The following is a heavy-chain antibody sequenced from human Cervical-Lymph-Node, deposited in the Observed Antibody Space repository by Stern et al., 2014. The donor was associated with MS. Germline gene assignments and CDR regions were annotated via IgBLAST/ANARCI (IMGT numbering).Heavy chain of an antibody. CDR3: ARGLLCSENAFDI. V-gene: IGHV1-18*01. CDR2: LCAENDNT. Sequence: EHLVGSGAEVKKPGASVTVFCKASGYTFPSSGISWVRLAPGQGLEGMGVLCAENDNTNDAQKLQGRVTMTTDTSTSTAYMELRSLRSDDTAGYYCARGLLCSENAFDIWGQGTMVTVSS. J-gene: IGHJ3*02. CDR1: GYTFPSSG. D-gene: IGHD2-2*01.